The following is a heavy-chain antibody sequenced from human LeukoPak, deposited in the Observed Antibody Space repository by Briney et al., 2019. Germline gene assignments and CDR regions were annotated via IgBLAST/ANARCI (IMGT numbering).Heavy chain of an antibody. Sequence: ASVTVSCTASGYTFTSYGISWVRQAPGQGLEWMGWISAYNGNTNYAQKLQGRVTMTTDTSTSTAYMELRSLRSDDTAVYYCAGTMVRGVTVNWGQGTLVTVSS. J-gene: IGHJ4*02. CDR3: AGTMVRGVTVN. D-gene: IGHD3-10*01. CDR2: ISAYNGNT. V-gene: IGHV1-18*01. CDR1: GYTFTSYG.